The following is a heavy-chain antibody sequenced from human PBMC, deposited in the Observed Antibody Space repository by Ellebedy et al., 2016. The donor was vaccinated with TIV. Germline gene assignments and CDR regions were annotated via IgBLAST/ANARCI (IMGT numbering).Heavy chain of an antibody. Sequence: PGGSLRLSCAASGFTFSSYWMTWVRQAPGKGLEWVAHIKQDGSEKYYVDSVRGRFTISRDNAKNLLSLHMNTLRAEDTAVYYCASGLTGDYGAFDVWGPGTMVTVSS. V-gene: IGHV3-7*03. CDR2: IKQDGSEK. D-gene: IGHD4-17*01. CDR1: GFTFSSYW. J-gene: IGHJ3*01. CDR3: ASGLTGDYGAFDV.